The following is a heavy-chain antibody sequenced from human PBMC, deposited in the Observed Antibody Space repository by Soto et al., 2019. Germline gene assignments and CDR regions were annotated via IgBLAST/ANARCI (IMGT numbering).Heavy chain of an antibody. CDR2: ISAYNGNT. Sequence: QVQLVQSGAEVKKPGASVKVSCKASGYTFTSYGISWVRQAPGQGLEWMGWISAYNGNTNYAQKLQGRVTMTTDTSXSXAYMELRSLRSDDTAVYYCARERIAVAGTHFRYFDLWGRGTLVTVSS. J-gene: IGHJ2*01. CDR3: ARERIAVAGTHFRYFDL. V-gene: IGHV1-18*01. CDR1: GYTFTSYG. D-gene: IGHD6-19*01.